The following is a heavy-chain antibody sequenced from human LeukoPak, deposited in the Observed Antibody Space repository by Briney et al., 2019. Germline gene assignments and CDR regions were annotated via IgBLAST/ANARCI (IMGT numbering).Heavy chain of an antibody. D-gene: IGHD7-27*01. V-gene: IGHV3-64*01. J-gene: IGHJ4*02. CDR2: ISHNGGST. CDR1: GFTFSSFA. Sequence: GGSLRLSCTASGFTFSSFAMHWVRQAPGKGLEYVAGISHNGGSTYYGKSLKGRFSISRDNSKNTLYLQMGRLRADDMAVYYCARDLGKNILILWEPPQGQRGYFDCWGQGTLITVSS. CDR3: ARDLGKNILILWEPPQGQRGYFDC.